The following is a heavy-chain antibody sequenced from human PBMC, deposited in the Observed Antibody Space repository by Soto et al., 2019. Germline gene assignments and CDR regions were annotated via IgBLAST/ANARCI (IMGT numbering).Heavy chain of an antibody. D-gene: IGHD4-17*01. V-gene: IGHV1-3*01. Sequence: QFQLVQSGAEVKKPGASVKVSCKASGYTFTSYAIHWVRQAPVQRLEWMGWINAGNGNTKYSQKFQGRVTITRDTSASTAYMELSSLRSEDTAVYSWARTVGSYYGMDVWGQGTTVTVSS. CDR3: ARTVGSYYGMDV. CDR2: INAGNGNT. CDR1: GYTFTSYA. J-gene: IGHJ6*02.